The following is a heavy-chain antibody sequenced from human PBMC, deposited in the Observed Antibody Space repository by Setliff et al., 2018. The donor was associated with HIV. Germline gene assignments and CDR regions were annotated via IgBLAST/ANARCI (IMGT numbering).Heavy chain of an antibody. V-gene: IGHV7-4-1*02. CDR1: GYNFENYA. Sequence: ASVKVSCKTSGYNFENYAINWVRRAPGQGLEWMGWINANSGSPTYAQAFTGRFFFSVGTAVATAYLQINNLKTEDTAVYFCARGLYGDYGGDLNWLDPWGHGTRVTVSS. J-gene: IGHJ5*02. D-gene: IGHD4-17*01. CDR2: INANSGSP. CDR3: ARGLYGDYGGDLNWLDP.